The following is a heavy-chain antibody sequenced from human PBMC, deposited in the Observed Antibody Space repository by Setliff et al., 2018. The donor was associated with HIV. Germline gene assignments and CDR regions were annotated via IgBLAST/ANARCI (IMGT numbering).Heavy chain of an antibody. D-gene: IGHD2-2*01. J-gene: IGHJ4*02. Sequence: GGSLRLSCAASGFTVSSNYMSWVRQAPGKGLEWVTVIYSGGNTYYTDSVKGRFTISRDNAKNSLHLQMNSLRAEDTAVYYCARGEPSILIEPAAFFDYWGQGTLVTVSS. CDR3: ARGEPSILIEPAAFFDY. CDR2: IYSGGNT. CDR1: GFTVSSNY. V-gene: IGHV3-53*01.